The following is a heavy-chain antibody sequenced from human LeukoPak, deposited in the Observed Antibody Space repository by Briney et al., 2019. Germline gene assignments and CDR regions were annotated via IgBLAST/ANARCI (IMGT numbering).Heavy chain of an antibody. Sequence: GGSLRLSCAASGFVISRYSLNWVRQAPGKGLEWLSYITSSSSTIYYADSVKGRFTISRDNAKNSLYLQMNSLRAEDTAVYYCARGAYYYEDWGQGTLVTVSS. D-gene: IGHD3-22*01. CDR1: GFVISRYS. J-gene: IGHJ4*02. V-gene: IGHV3-48*01. CDR2: ITSSSSTI. CDR3: ARGAYYYED.